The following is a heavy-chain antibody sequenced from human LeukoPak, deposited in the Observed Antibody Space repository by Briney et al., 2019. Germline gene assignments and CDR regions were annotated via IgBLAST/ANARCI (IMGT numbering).Heavy chain of an antibody. J-gene: IGHJ6*03. Sequence: ASVKVSCKASGYTFTSYGISWVRQAPGQGLEWMGWISAYNGNTNYAQKLQGRVTMTTDTSTSTAYMELRSLRSDDTAVYYCASLTSGPGYAWNYYYMDVWGKGTTVTVSS. CDR1: GYTFTSYG. CDR2: ISAYNGNT. V-gene: IGHV1-18*01. D-gene: IGHD3-9*01. CDR3: ASLTSGPGYAWNYYYMDV.